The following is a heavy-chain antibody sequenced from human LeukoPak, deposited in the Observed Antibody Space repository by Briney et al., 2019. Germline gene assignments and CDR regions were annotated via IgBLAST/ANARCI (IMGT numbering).Heavy chain of an antibody. CDR1: GFIFSNYW. CDR3: VRDWDHYDFDS. J-gene: IGHJ5*01. D-gene: IGHD3-3*01. Sequence: GGSLRLSCAASGFIFSNYWIHWVRQAPGKGLVWVSRINPAGNYRNYADSVEGRFTISRDNARNTVYLQMNSLRAEDTSLFYCVRDWDHYDFDSWGQGTLVIVSS. CDR2: INPAGNYR. V-gene: IGHV3-74*01.